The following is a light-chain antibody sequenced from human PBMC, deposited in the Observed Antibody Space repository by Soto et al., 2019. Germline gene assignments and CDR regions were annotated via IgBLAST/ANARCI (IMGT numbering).Light chain of an antibody. J-gene: IGKJ2*01. Sequence: EIVMTQSPATLSVSPGERATLSCRASQSVSSNVAWYQQTPGQAPRLLIYGASTRATGIPARFSGSGSGTEFTLTISSLQSEDFAVYYCQQYNNWPPYTFGQGTKLEIK. CDR1: QSVSSN. CDR2: GAS. V-gene: IGKV3-15*01. CDR3: QQYNNWPPYT.